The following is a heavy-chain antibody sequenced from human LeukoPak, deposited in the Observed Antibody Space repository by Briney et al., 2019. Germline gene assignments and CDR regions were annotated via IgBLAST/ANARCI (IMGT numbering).Heavy chain of an antibody. CDR3: ARDSSGYLYGNAFDI. Sequence: SETLSLTCSVSGGSITVYYWNWIRQSPGKGLEWIGSISYSGSTNYNPSLKSRVTISIDTSKNQFSLKLSSVTAADTAVYYCARDSSGYLYGNAFDIWGQGTMVTVSS. D-gene: IGHD3-22*01. CDR1: GGSITVYY. J-gene: IGHJ3*02. V-gene: IGHV4-59*08. CDR2: ISYSGST.